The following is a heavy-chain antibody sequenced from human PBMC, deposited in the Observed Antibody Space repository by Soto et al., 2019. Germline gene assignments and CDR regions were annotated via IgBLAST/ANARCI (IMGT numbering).Heavy chain of an antibody. V-gene: IGHV1-18*01. CDR3: AREVTGRTDDAFDI. D-gene: IGHD1-20*01. CDR1: CYTFTRYG. J-gene: IGHJ3*02. Sequence: GASVKGSCKASCYTFTRYGIRWVRQAPGQGLEWMGWISAYNGNTNYAQKLQGRVTMTTDTSTSTAYMELRSLRSDDTAVYYCAREVTGRTDDAFDIWGQGTMVTVSS. CDR2: ISAYNGNT.